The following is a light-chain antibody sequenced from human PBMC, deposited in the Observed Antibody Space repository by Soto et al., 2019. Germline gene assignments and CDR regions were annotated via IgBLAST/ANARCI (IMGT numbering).Light chain of an antibody. Sequence: QSALTQPASVSGSPGQSITISCTGTSSDVGGYNYVSWYQQHPGKAPKLMIYEVSNRPSGVSNRFSGSKSGNTASLTISGLQAEDEADYYCSSYTSSSPDWVFGGRTKVTVL. V-gene: IGLV2-14*01. CDR1: SSDVGGYNY. CDR3: SSYTSSSPDWV. J-gene: IGLJ3*02. CDR2: EVS.